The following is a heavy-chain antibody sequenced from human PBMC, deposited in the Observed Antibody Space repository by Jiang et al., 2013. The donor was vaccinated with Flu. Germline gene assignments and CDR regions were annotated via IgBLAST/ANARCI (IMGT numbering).Heavy chain of an antibody. CDR3: ARVAEAYFDY. Sequence: GRFVFSLDTSVSTAYLQISSLKAEDTAVYYCARVAEAYFDYWGQGTLVTVSS. V-gene: IGHV7-4-1*02. J-gene: IGHJ4*02.